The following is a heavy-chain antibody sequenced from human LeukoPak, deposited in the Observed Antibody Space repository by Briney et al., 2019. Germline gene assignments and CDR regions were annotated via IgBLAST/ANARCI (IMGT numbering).Heavy chain of an antibody. CDR1: GYSISSAYY. J-gene: IGHJ5*02. V-gene: IGHV4-38-2*02. Sequence: SETLSLTCTVSGYSISSAYYWGWIRQPPGKGLEWIGSIYHSGSTYYNPSLKSRLAISVDTSKNQFSLKLSSVTAADTAVYYCAREGGFYYGSGRNLDPWGQGTLVTVSS. CDR3: AREGGFYYGSGRNLDP. CDR2: IYHSGST. D-gene: IGHD3-10*01.